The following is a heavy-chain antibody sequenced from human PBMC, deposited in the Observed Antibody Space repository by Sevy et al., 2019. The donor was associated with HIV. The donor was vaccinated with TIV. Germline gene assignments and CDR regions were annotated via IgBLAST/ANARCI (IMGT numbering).Heavy chain of an antibody. V-gene: IGHV3-30-3*01. CDR3: ARDKKAEFWSGTVDY. J-gene: IGHJ4*02. CDR2: ISSDGSNK. Sequence: GGSLRLSCAASGFTFSSYAMHWVRQAPGKGLEWVAVISSDGSNKSYSDSVKGRFTISRDNSKNTLYLQMNSLRAEDTTVYYCARDKKAEFWSGTVDYWGQGTLVTVSS. D-gene: IGHD3-3*01. CDR1: GFTFSSYA.